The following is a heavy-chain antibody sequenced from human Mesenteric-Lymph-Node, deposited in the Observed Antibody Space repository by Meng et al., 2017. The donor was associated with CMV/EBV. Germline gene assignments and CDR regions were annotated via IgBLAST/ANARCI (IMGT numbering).Heavy chain of an antibody. CDR3: ARGNSPDY. Sequence: QVQLVQSGGEVKKPGAPGKVSCESFGYIFTSYGISWVRQVPGQGLEWMGWINPNNGVTNYAQKFRGRVTMTGDTSINTVYMGLSGLISDDTAVYYCARGNSPDYWGQGTLVTVSS. D-gene: IGHD4-11*01. CDR1: GYIFTSYG. V-gene: IGHV1-2*02. CDR2: INPNNGVT. J-gene: IGHJ4*02.